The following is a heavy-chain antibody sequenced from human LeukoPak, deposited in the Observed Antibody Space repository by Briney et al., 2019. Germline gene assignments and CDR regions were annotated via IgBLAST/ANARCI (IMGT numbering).Heavy chain of an antibody. CDR3: AKGGSPFDFDSAFDY. V-gene: IGHV3-23*01. J-gene: IGHJ4*02. Sequence: PGGSLRLSCAASGFTFSSYAMSWVRQASGKGLEWVSAISGSGGSTYYADSVKGRFTISRDNSKNTLYLQMNSLRAEGTAVYYCAKGGSPFDFDSAFDYWGQGTLVTVSS. CDR1: GFTFSSYA. D-gene: IGHD3-9*01. CDR2: ISGSGGST.